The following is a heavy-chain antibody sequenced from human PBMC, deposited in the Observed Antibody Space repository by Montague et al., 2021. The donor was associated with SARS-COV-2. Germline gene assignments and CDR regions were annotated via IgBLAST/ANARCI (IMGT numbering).Heavy chain of an antibody. CDR1: GFSFSRYA. D-gene: IGHD5-12*01. CDR3: VKVRDSGYDYPNGFDS. V-gene: IGHV3-23*01. J-gene: IGHJ5*01. Sequence: SLRLSCSASGFSFSRYAMSWVRQAPGKGLGWVSGISGASVRIYYXDSVKGRFTISRDNSKNTLDVQMNSLRAEDAAVYYCVKVRDSGYDYPNGFDSWGQGTLVTVSS. CDR2: ISGASVRI.